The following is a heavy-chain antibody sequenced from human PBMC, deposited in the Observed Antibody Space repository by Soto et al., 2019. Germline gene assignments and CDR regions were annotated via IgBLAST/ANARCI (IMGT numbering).Heavy chain of an antibody. CDR2: ISYDGSNK. V-gene: IGHV3-30*18. Sequence: QVQLVESGGGVVQPGRSLRLSCAASGFTFSSYGMHWVRQAPGKGLEWVAVISYDGSNKYYADSVKGRFTISRDNYKNSLYLQMNSRRAEDTAVYYCAKGGRDTTVTYYYGMDVWGQGTTVTVSS. J-gene: IGHJ6*02. CDR3: AKGGRDTTVTYYYGMDV. D-gene: IGHD5-18*01. CDR1: GFTFSSYG.